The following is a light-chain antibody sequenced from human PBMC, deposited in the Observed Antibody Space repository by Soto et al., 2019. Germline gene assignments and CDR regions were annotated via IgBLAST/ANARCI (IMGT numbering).Light chain of an antibody. CDR3: QQYNTYQGT. CDR1: QSVSSY. CDR2: GAS. J-gene: IGKJ1*01. Sequence: EIVLTQSPATLSLSPGERATLSCRASQSVSSYLAWYQQKPGQAPRLLIYGASSRATGIPDRFSGSGSGTEFTLTISSLQPDDFATYYCQQYNTYQGTFGPGTKVDIK. V-gene: IGKV3-11*01.